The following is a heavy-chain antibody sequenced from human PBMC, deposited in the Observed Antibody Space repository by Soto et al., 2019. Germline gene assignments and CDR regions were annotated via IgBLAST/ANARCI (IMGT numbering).Heavy chain of an antibody. V-gene: IGHV4-39*01. Sequence: PSETLSLTCTVSCGSISSIGYYWGWIRQPPGKCLEWIGTIYYIGIXXYNPSLKXXVTISVDTSNXQFSLXLRSVTSADKAVYYCATSNWVDPWAQGTLVTVSS. CDR2: IYYIGIX. CDR1: CGSISSIGYY. J-gene: IGHJ5*02. CDR3: ATSNWVDP.